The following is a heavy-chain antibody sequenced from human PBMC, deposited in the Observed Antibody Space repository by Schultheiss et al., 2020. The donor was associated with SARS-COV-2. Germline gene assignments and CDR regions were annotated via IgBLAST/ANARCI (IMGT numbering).Heavy chain of an antibody. D-gene: IGHD2/OR15-2a*01. CDR2: IIPIFGTA. V-gene: IGHV1-69*13. Sequence: SVKVSCKASGYTFTAYYMHWVRQAPGQGLEWMGGIIPIFGTANYAQKFQGRVTITADESTSTAYMELSSLRSEDTAVYYCARDRNPYHYGMDVWGQGTTVTVSS. CDR1: GYTFTAYY. J-gene: IGHJ6*02. CDR3: ARDRNPYHYGMDV.